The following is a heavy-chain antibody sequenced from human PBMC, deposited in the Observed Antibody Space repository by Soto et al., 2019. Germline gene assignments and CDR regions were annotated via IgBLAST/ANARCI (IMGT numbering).Heavy chain of an antibody. J-gene: IGHJ5*01. CDR1: GDYVSSTSYY. V-gene: IGHV4-61*01. Sequence: SETLSLTCTVSGDYVSSTSYYWSWVRQSPGKGLGWIGYSYYNGDTNYNPSLKSRVTISVDTSKNQCYLKLTSVTAADTAVYFCAREGGVLRLSNWFDSWGQGVQVTVSS. CDR2: SYYNGDT. D-gene: IGHD3-3*01. CDR3: AREGGVLRLSNWFDS.